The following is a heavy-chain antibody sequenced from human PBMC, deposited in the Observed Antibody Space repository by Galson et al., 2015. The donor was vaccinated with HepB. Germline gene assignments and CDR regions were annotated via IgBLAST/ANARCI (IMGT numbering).Heavy chain of an antibody. CDR3: TTDASPSRHYYGSGKYYGMDV. CDR2: IKSKTDGGTT. Sequence: SLRLSCAASGFTFSNAWMSWVRQAPGKGLEWVGRIKSKTDGGTTDYAAPVKGRFTISRDDSKNTLYLQMNSLKTEDTAVYYCTTDASPSRHYYGSGKYYGMDVWGQGTTVTVSS. CDR1: GFTFSNAW. D-gene: IGHD3-10*01. J-gene: IGHJ6*02. V-gene: IGHV3-15*01.